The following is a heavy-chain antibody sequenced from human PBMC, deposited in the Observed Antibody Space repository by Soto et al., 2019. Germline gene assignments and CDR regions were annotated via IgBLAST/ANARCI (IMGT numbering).Heavy chain of an antibody. CDR3: ARLYYDSSGYYYLGYFDY. CDR1: GGSISRSTYY. J-gene: IGHJ4*02. CDR2: LYYSGST. V-gene: IGHV4-39*01. D-gene: IGHD3-22*01. Sequence: TSETRSLTCTVSGGSISRSTYYWGWIRQPPGKGLEWIGSLYYSGSTFYNPSLKSRVTISVDTSKNQFSLKVNSVTAADTAVYYCARLYYDSSGYYYLGYFDYWGQGTLVTVSS.